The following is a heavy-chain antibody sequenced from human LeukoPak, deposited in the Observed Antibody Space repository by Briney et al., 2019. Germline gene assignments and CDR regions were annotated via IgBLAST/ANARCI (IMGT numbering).Heavy chain of an antibody. V-gene: IGHV3-23*01. CDR3: VRSVGGTKNGYFDC. CDR2: ISGSGGST. Sequence: PGGSLRLSCAASGFTFSSYAMSWVRQAPGKGLEWVSAISGSGGSTYYADSVKGRFTISRDNSKNTLYLQMNSLRAEDTAVYYCVRSVGGTKNGYFDCWGQGTLVTVSS. CDR1: GFTFSSYA. J-gene: IGHJ4*02. D-gene: IGHD1-26*01.